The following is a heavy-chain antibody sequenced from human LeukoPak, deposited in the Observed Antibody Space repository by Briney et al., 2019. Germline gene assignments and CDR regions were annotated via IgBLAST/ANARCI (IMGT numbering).Heavy chain of an antibody. CDR1: GGSISSYY. CDR2: IYYSGST. D-gene: IGHD6-6*01. Sequence: PSETLSLTCTVSGGSISSYYWSWIRQPPGKGLEWIGYIYYSGSTNYNPSLKSRVTISVDTSKNQFSLKLSSVTAADTAVYYCARPRSRIAARPFDYWGQGTLVTVSS. J-gene: IGHJ4*02. V-gene: IGHV4-59*01. CDR3: ARPRSRIAARPFDY.